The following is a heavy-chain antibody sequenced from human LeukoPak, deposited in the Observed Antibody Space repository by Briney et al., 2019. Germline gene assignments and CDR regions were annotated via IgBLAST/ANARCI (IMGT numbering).Heavy chain of an antibody. CDR2: INSDGSST. J-gene: IGHJ4*02. CDR3: ARSAGALI. Sequence: GGSLRLSCAASGFAFSNYWMHWVRQAPGKGLVWVSRINSDGSSTIYADSVKGRFASSRDNAKNTVYLQMNSLRAEDTAVYYCARSAGALIWGQGTLVTVSS. CDR1: GFAFSNYW. V-gene: IGHV3-74*01. D-gene: IGHD6-13*01.